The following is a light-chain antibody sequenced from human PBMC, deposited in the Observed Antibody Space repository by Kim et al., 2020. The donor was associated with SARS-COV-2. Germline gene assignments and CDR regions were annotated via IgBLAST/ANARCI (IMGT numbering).Light chain of an antibody. J-gene: IGLJ3*02. CDR2: GNN. CDR1: LLRCYS. CDR3: NSRDSNDYVV. V-gene: IGLV3-19*01. Sequence: VPFGPIVSISCQGDLLRCYSATWYQQQPGQAPKVVIYGNNNRPSGVPDRFSGSSSGNTASLTISGTQAGDEADYYCNSRDSNDYVVFGGGTKLTVL.